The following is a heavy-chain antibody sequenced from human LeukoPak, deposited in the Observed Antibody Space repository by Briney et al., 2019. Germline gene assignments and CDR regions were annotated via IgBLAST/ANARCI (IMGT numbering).Heavy chain of an antibody. Sequence: GGSLRLSCTASGFTFSTYWMHWVRQAPGKGLVWVSRINGDGSSATYADSVKGRFTISRDNAKNTLYLQMNSLRLDDTAIYYCATGASVISRSSVVFDWWAQGTLATVSS. D-gene: IGHD3-22*01. V-gene: IGHV3-74*01. CDR3: ATGASVISRSSVVFDW. CDR1: GFTFSTYW. J-gene: IGHJ4*02. CDR2: INGDGSSA.